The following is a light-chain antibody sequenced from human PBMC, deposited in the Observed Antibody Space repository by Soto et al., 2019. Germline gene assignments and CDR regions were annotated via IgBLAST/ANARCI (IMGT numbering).Light chain of an antibody. J-gene: IGLJ2*01. CDR1: SSNIGSNY. V-gene: IGLV1-47*01. CDR2: RNS. Sequence: QAVVTQPPSASGTPGQRVTISCSGSSSNIGSNYVYWYQQLPGTAPKLLIYRNSQRPSGVPDRFSGSKSGTSASLAISGLRSEDEADYYCAAGDDSLSGVVFGGGTKLTVL. CDR3: AAGDDSLSGVV.